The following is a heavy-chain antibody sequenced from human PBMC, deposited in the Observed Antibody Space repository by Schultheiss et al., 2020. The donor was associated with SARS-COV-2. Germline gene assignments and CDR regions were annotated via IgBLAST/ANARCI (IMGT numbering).Heavy chain of an antibody. J-gene: IGHJ4*02. CDR1: GFTFSSYW. V-gene: IGHV3-74*01. CDR2: INSDGSST. D-gene: IGHD4-17*01. CDR3: ARVGYGDYVAY. Sequence: GESLKISCAASGFTFSSYWMHWVRQAPGKGLVWVSRINSDGSSTSYADSVKGRFTISRDNAKNTLYLQMNSLRAEDTAVYYCARVGYGDYVAYWGQGTLVTVAS.